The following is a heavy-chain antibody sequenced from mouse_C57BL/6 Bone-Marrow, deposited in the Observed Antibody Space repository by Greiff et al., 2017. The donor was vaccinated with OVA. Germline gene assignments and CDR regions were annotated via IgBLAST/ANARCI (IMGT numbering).Heavy chain of an antibody. CDR2: FYPGSGSI. J-gene: IGHJ4*01. Sequence: VQLVESGAELVKPGVSVKLSCKASGYTFTEYTIHWVKQRSGQGLEWIGWFYPGSGSIKYNEKFKDKATLTADKSSSTVYMELSRLTSEDSAVYFCARHEVDYDYDGEYAMDYWGQGTSVTVSS. V-gene: IGHV1-62-2*01. CDR3: ARHEVDYDYDGEYAMDY. D-gene: IGHD2-4*01. CDR1: GYTFTEYT.